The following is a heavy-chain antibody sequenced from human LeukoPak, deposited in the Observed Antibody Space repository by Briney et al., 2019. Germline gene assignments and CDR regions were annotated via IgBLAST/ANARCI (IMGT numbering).Heavy chain of an antibody. J-gene: IGHJ4*02. CDR2: IYYSGST. D-gene: IGHD6-13*01. CDR1: GGSISSGGYY. Sequence: SETLSLTCTVSGGSISSGGYYWSWIRQHPGKGLEWIGYIYYSGSTYYNPSLKSRVTISVDTSKNQFSLKLSSVTAADTAVYYCARASGRGAAAGTSYFDYWGQGTLVTVSS. CDR3: ARASGRGAAAGTSYFDY. V-gene: IGHV4-31*03.